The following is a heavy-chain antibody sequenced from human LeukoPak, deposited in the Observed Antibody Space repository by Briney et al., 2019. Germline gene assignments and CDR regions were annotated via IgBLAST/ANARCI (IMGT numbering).Heavy chain of an antibody. CDR2: INPNSGGT. J-gene: IGHJ4*02. Sequence: ASVKVSCKDSGYTFTGYYMHWVRPAPGQGLEWMGWINPNSGGTNYAQKFQGRVTMTRDTSISTAYMELSRLRSDDTAVYYCARGKRSGGYFDYWGQGTLVTVSS. V-gene: IGHV1-2*02. CDR3: ARGKRSGGYFDY. D-gene: IGHD3-10*01. CDR1: GYTFTGYY.